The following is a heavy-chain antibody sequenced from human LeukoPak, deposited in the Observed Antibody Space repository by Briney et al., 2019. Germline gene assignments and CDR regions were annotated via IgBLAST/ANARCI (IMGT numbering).Heavy chain of an antibody. Sequence: SVTVSCKASGGTFSSYAISWVRQAPGQGLEWMGGIIPIFGTANYAQKFQGRVTITADESTSTAYMELSSLRSEDTAVYYCARNAVPDRPFSGMDVWGKGTTVTVSS. J-gene: IGHJ6*04. CDR1: GGTFSSYA. D-gene: IGHD2-2*01. V-gene: IGHV1-69*13. CDR3: ARNAVPDRPFSGMDV. CDR2: IIPIFGTA.